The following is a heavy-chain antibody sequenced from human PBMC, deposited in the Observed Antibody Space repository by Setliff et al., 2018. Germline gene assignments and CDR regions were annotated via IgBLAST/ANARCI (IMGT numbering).Heavy chain of an antibody. CDR1: GGTLRTYA. V-gene: IGHV1-69*13. J-gene: IGHJ4*02. CDR3: ARGPISGSGTYYGAD. Sequence: SVKVSCKASGGTLRTYAFNWVRQAPGQGLEWVGGILPLFGSATYARKFQGRVTITADESTSTTYMEVSSSTSEDTAEYFCARGPISGSGTYYGADWGQGTLVTVSS. D-gene: IGHD3-10*01. CDR2: ILPLFGSA.